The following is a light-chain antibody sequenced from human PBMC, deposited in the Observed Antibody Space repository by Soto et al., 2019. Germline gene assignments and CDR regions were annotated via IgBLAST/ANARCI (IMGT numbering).Light chain of an antibody. CDR1: SSDVGGYNY. CDR3: SSYTSSSTLV. V-gene: IGLV2-14*01. CDR2: DVS. Sequence: QSALTQPASVSGSPGQSITISCTETSSDVGGYNYVSWYQQHPGKAPKLMIYDVSNRPSGVSNRFSGSKSGNTASLTISGLQAEDEADYYCSSYTSSSTLVFGGGTKRTVL. J-gene: IGLJ3*02.